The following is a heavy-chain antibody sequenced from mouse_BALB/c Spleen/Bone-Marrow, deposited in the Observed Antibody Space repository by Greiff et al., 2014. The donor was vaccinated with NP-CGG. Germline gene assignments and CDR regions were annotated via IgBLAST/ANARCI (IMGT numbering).Heavy chain of an antibody. CDR3: ASYRLRTYFDY. V-gene: IGHV14-3*02. J-gene: IGHJ2*01. CDR2: IDPANGNT. Sequence: VQLKQSGAELVKPGASVRLSCTAPGFNIKDTYIHWVKQRPEQGLEWIGRIDPANGNTKYDPKFQGKATITADTSSNTAYLQLSSLTSEDTAVYYCASYRLRTYFDYWGQGTTLTVSS. CDR1: GFNIKDTY. D-gene: IGHD2-14*01.